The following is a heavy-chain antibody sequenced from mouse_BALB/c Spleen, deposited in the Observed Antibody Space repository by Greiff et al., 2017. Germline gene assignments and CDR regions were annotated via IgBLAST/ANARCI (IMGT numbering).Heavy chain of an antibody. CDR2: IYPGNSDT. V-gene: IGHV1-5*01. CDR1: GYTFTSYW. Sequence: EVQLQESGTVLARPGASVKMSCTASGYTFTSYWMHWVKQRPGQGLEWIGAIYPGNSDTSYNQKFKGKAKLTAVTSTSTAYMELSSLTNEDSAVYYCTRWLEEGWFAYWGQGTLVTVSA. J-gene: IGHJ3*01. CDR3: TRWLEEGWFAY. D-gene: IGHD2-2*01.